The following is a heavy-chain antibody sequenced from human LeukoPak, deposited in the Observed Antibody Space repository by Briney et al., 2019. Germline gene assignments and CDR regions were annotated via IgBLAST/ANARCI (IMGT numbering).Heavy chain of an antibody. CDR2: INPNSGGT. D-gene: IGHD2-8*01. CDR3: ARDRGVLDY. J-gene: IGHJ4*02. CDR1: GYSFTDKY. Sequence: GASVNVSCKASGYSFTDKYMHWVRQAPGQGLEWMGWINPNSGGTNYAQKFQGRVTMTTDTSMSTAYMELRSLRSDDTAVYYCARDRGVLDYWGQGTLVTVSS. V-gene: IGHV1-2*02.